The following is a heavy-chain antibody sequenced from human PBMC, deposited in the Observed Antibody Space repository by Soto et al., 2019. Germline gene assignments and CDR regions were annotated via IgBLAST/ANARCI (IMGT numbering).Heavy chain of an antibody. J-gene: IGHJ6*02. CDR3: AREGVTPSYYYYYGMDV. CDR1: GGSISSYY. Sequence: SETLSLTCSVSGGSISSYYWSWIRQPPGKGLEWIAYIYYSVTSYNPSLKSRVSISLDTSKNQFSLKLSSVTAADTAVYYCAREGVTPSYYYYYGMDVWGQGTTVTVSS. V-gene: IGHV4-59*01. D-gene: IGHD5-18*01. CDR2: IYYSVT.